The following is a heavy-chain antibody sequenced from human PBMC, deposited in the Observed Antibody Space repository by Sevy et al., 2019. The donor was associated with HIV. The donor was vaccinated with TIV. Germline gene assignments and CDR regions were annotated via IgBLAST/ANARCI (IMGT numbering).Heavy chain of an antibody. D-gene: IGHD6-6*01. CDR2: ISYDGSNK. J-gene: IGHJ4*02. CDR3: AREGGEIAARPDQLPFDY. CDR1: GFTFSSYA. V-gene: IGHV3-30-3*01. Sequence: GGSLRLSCAAFGFTFSSYAMHWVRQAPGKGLEWVAVISYDGSNKYYADSVKGRFTISRDNSKNTLYLQMNSLRAEDTAVYYCAREGGEIAARPDQLPFDYWGQGTLVTVSS.